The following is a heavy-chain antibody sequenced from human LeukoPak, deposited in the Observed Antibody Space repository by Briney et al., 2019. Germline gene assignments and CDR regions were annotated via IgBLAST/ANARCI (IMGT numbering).Heavy chain of an antibody. Sequence: SETLSLTCTVSGGSISSYYWSWIRQPAGKGLEWIGRIYTSGSTNYNPSLKSRVTISVDTSKNQFSLKLSSVTAADTAVYYCARGEGGGWYGGNYFDYWGQGTLVTVSS. J-gene: IGHJ4*02. CDR1: GGSISSYY. D-gene: IGHD6-19*01. CDR2: IYTSGST. CDR3: ARGEGGGWYGGNYFDY. V-gene: IGHV4-4*07.